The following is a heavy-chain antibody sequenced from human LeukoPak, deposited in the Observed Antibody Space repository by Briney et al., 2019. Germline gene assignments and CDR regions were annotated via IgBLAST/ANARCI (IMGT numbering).Heavy chain of an antibody. CDR1: GFTFSSYS. Sequence: PGGSLRLSCAASGFTFSSYSMNWVRQAPGKRLEWVSYICSSSSTIYYADSVKGRFTISRDNAKISLYLQMNSLRAEDTAVYYCAFSVTNIYVRDAFDIWGQGTMVTVSS. J-gene: IGHJ3*02. D-gene: IGHD4-17*01. V-gene: IGHV3-48*01. CDR2: ICSSSSTI. CDR3: AFSVTNIYVRDAFDI.